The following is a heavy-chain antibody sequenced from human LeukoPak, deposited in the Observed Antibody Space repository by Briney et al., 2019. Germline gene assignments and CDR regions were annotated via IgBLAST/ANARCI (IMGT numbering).Heavy chain of an antibody. CDR3: AKDQDVLRYFDWLPFDY. Sequence: GGSLRLSCAASGFTFSSYAMSWVRQAPGKGLEWVSAISGSGGSTYYADSVKGRFTISRDNSKNTLYLQMNSLRAEDTAVYYCAKDQDVLRYFDWLPFDYWGQGTLVTVSS. CDR1: GFTFSSYA. D-gene: IGHD3-9*01. CDR2: ISGSGGST. J-gene: IGHJ4*02. V-gene: IGHV3-23*01.